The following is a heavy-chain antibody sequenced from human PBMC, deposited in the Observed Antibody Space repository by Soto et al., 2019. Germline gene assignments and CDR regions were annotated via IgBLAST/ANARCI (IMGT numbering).Heavy chain of an antibody. CDR1: GFTFSSYS. J-gene: IGHJ3*02. D-gene: IGHD1-7*01. Sequence: EVQLVESGGGLVKPGGSLRLSCAASGFTFSSYSMNWVRQAPGKGLEWVSSISSSSSYIYYADSVKGRFTISRDNAKNSLYLQMNSLRAEDTAVYYCARSLQPNNWNYRDLGAFDIWGQGTMVTVSS. CDR2: ISSSSSYI. CDR3: ARSLQPNNWNYRDLGAFDI. V-gene: IGHV3-21*01.